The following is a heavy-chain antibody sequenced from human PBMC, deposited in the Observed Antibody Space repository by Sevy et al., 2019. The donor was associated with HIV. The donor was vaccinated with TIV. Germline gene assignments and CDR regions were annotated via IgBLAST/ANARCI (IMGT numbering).Heavy chain of an antibody. D-gene: IGHD6-19*01. Sequence: GGSLRLSCAASGFTFSSYSMNWVRQAPGKGLEWVSSISSSSSYIYYVDSVKGRFTISRDNAKNSLYLQMNSLRAEDTAVYYCARVVAGNNYYYYYMDVWGKGTTVTVSS. J-gene: IGHJ6*03. CDR3: ARVVAGNNYYYYYMDV. V-gene: IGHV3-21*01. CDR2: ISSSSSYI. CDR1: GFTFSSYS.